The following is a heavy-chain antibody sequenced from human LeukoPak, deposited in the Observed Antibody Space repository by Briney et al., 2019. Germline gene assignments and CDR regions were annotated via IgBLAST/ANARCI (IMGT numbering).Heavy chain of an antibody. CDR1: GGSISSGSYY. Sequence: SQTLSLTCTVSGGSISSGSYYWSWIRQPAEKGLGWIGSIYTSGSTNYNPPLKSRVTISVDTSKNQFSLKLSSVTAADTAVYYCAREVTIFGVVTRARFDPWGQGTLVTVSS. V-gene: IGHV4-61*02. D-gene: IGHD3-3*01. J-gene: IGHJ5*02. CDR2: IYTSGST. CDR3: AREVTIFGVVTRARFDP.